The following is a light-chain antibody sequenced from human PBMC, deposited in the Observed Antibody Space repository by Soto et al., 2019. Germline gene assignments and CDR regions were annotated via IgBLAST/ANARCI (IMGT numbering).Light chain of an antibody. V-gene: IGKV3-15*01. J-gene: IGKJ5*01. CDR3: QQYNYWPPLT. CDR1: QSVGKN. CDR2: GAS. Sequence: VLTQSPGTLSLSPGERATLSCRAIQSVGKNYLAWYQQKPGQAPRLLIYGASTRATGIPARFSGGGSGTEFTLTISSLQSEDFAVYYCQQYNYWPPLTFGQGTRLEI.